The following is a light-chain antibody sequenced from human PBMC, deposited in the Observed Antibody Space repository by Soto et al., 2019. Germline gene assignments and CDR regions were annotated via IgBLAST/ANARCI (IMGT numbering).Light chain of an antibody. J-gene: IGKJ2*01. CDR2: GAS. Sequence: EIVMTQSPATLSVSPGERATLSCRASQSVSSNLAWYQQKPGQAPRLLIHGASGRATGIPDRFSGSGSGTDFTLTINRLEPEDFAVYFCQQYGASPYTFGQGTKLEI. CDR3: QQYGASPYT. V-gene: IGKV3-20*01. CDR1: QSVSSN.